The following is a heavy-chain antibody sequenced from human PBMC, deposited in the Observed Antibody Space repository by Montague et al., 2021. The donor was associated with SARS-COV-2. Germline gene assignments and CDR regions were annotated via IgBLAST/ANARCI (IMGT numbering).Heavy chain of an antibody. CDR1: GFTFSNYA. J-gene: IGHJ4*02. D-gene: IGHD3-3*01. CDR2: IYSGGSST. CDR3: AKDPHYDFWSGYYFDC. V-gene: IGHV3-23*03. Sequence: SLRLSCAASGFTFSNYAMSWVRQAPGKGLEWVSVIYSGGSSTYYADSVKGRFTISRDNSKNTLYLQMNSLRAEDTAVYYCAKDPHYDFWSGYYFDCWGQGTLVTVSS.